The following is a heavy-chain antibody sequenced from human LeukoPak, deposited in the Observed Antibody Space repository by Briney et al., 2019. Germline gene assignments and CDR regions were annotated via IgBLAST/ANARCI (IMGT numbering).Heavy chain of an antibody. CDR3: ARSTKGYYDFWSGRRYYLDY. CDR1: GFTVSSNY. CDR2: IYSGGST. Sequence: GGSLRLSCAASGFTVSSNYMSWVRQAPGKGLEWVSVIYSGGSTYYADSVKGRFTISRDNSKNTLYLQMNSLSAEDTAVYYCARSTKGYYDFWSGRRYYLDYWGQGTLVTVSS. D-gene: IGHD3-3*01. J-gene: IGHJ4*02. V-gene: IGHV3-66*01.